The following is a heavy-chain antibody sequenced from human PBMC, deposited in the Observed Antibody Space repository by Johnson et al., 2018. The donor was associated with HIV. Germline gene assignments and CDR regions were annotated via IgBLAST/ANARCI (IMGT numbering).Heavy chain of an antibody. Sequence: QVQLVESGGGVVKPGGSLRLSCEASGFSFSAYYMTWIRQAPGKGLEWVAVISYDGSNKYYADSVKGRFTISRDNSKNTLYLQMNSLRAEDTAVYYCARERRSDYDYDAFDIWSQGTMVTVSS. D-gene: IGHD5-12*01. CDR3: ARERRSDYDYDAFDI. V-gene: IGHV3-30*03. J-gene: IGHJ3*02. CDR2: ISYDGSNK. CDR1: GFSFSAYY.